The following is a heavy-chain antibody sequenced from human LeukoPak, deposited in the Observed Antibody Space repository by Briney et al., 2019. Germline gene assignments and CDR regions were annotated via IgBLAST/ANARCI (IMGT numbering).Heavy chain of an antibody. V-gene: IGHV3-48*03. J-gene: IGHJ3*02. CDR1: GFTFSSYE. CDR2: ISSSGSTI. Sequence: PGGSLRLSCAASGFTFSSYEMNWVRQAPGKGLEWVSYISSSGSTIYYADSVKGRFTISRDNAKNSLYLQMNSLRAEDTAVYYCARSSHTYYDILTGYYREAFDIWGQGTMVTVSS. CDR3: ARSSHTYYDILTGYYREAFDI. D-gene: IGHD3-9*01.